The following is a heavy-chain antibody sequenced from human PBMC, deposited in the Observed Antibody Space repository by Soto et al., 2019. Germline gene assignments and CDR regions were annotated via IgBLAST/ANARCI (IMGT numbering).Heavy chain of an antibody. Sequence: EVQLVESGGGLVQPGGSLRLSCAVSGFTFSNYYMQWVRQGPGKGLVYVARIDFDGRSTVDADSVKGRFTISRDNAKNTWYLPMNSLGSEDTGVYYCARGRSTSCLRALDLWGQGTLVSVSS. CDR3: ARGRSTSCLRALDL. D-gene: IGHD6-13*01. CDR2: IDFDGRST. V-gene: IGHV3-74*01. J-gene: IGHJ5*02. CDR1: GFTFSNYY.